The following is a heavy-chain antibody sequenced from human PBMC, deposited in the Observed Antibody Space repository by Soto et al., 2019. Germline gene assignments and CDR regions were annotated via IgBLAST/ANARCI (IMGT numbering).Heavy chain of an antibody. J-gene: IGHJ4*02. CDR2: IWYDGSNK. CDR3: AKDGADELYYFDY. D-gene: IGHD1-1*01. CDR1: GFTFSSYG. Sequence: QVQLVESGGGVVQPGRSLRLSCAASGFTFSSYGMHWVRQAPGKGLEWVAVIWYDGSNKYYADSVKGRFTISRDNSKNTLYLQMNSLRAEDTAVYYCAKDGADELYYFDYWGQGTLVTVSS. V-gene: IGHV3-33*06.